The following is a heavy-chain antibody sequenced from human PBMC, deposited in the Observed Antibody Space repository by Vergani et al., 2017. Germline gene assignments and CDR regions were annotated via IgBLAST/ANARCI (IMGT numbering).Heavy chain of an antibody. CDR3: ASRYCPSSSCHFFLKKNYCYVDY. D-gene: IGHD2-2*01. CDR2: IIPILGTT. Sequence: QVQLEQSGAEVRKPGSSVKVSCKASGGPLSRFAIGWVRQAPGQGLEWMGEIIPILGTTNYAQRSRDKFSITADESTGTAYMELTSLTSEDTAVYFCASRYCPSSSCHFFLKKNYCYVDYWGQGTLVGVSS. J-gene: IGHJ4*02. V-gene: IGHV1-69*01. CDR1: GGPLSRFA.